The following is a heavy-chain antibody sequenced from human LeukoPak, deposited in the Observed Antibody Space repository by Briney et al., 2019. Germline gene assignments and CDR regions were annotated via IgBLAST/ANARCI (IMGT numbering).Heavy chain of an antibody. J-gene: IGHJ4*02. CDR2: IYYSGST. CDR3: ATSYSSSWYDY. CDR1: GGSISRYY. Sequence: SETLSLTCTVSGGSISRYYWSWIRQPPGKELEWIGYIYYSGSTNYNPSLKSRVTISVDTSKNQFSLKLSSVTAADTAVYYCATSYSSSWYDYWGQGTQVTVSS. V-gene: IGHV4-59*01. D-gene: IGHD6-13*01.